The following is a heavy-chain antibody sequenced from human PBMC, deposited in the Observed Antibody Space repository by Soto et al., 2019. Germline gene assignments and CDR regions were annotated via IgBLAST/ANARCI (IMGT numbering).Heavy chain of an antibody. V-gene: IGHV4-4*07. CDR1: GGSVNGYY. J-gene: IGHJ5*02. CDR3: ARGQRFSDWVGP. D-gene: IGHD3-3*01. CDR2: IYSSGIT. Sequence: QVQLQESGPGLVKPSETLSLTCTVFGGSVNGYYWTWIRQPAGKGLEWIGRIYSSGITKYNPSLKSRGTMSLDAARNQFSLNLTSVAAADTAVYYWARGQRFSDWVGPWGPGTLVTVSS.